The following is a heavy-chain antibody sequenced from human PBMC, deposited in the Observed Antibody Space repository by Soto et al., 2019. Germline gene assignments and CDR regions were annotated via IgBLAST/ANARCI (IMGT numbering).Heavy chain of an antibody. Sequence: QVQLVESGGGVVQPGSSLRLSCAASGFTFSSYAMHWVRQAPGKGLEWVAVISYDGSNKYYADSVKGRFTISRDNSKNTLYLQMNSLRADDTAVYYCARGPPVVAATHPNYEAETLYWGQGTLVTVSS. CDR3: ARGPPVVAATHPNYEAETLY. J-gene: IGHJ4*02. CDR1: GFTFSSYA. D-gene: IGHD2-15*01. V-gene: IGHV3-30-3*01. CDR2: ISYDGSNK.